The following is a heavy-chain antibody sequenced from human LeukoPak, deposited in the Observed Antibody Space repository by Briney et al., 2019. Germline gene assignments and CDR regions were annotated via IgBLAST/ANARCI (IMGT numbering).Heavy chain of an antibody. CDR1: GYTFTSYG. V-gene: IGHV1-69*13. CDR2: IIPIFGTA. J-gene: IGHJ4*02. Sequence: SVKVSCKASGYTFTSYGISWVRQAPGQGLEWMGGIIPIFGTANYAQKFQGRVTITADESTSTAYMELSSLRSEDTAVYYCARERRDYYDSSGHFDYWGQGTLVTVSS. D-gene: IGHD3-22*01. CDR3: ARERRDYYDSSGHFDY.